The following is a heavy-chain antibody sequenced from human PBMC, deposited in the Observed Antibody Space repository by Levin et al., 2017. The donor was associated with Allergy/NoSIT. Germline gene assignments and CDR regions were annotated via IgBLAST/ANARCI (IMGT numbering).Heavy chain of an antibody. V-gene: IGHV4-34*01. D-gene: IGHD6-13*01. CDR2: INHSGST. J-gene: IGHJ6*03. CDR1: GGSFSGYY. Sequence: PSETLSLTCAVYGGSFSGYYWSWIRQPPGKGLEWIGEINHSGSTNYNPSLKSRVTISVDTSKNQFSLKLSSVTAADTAVYYCARVYSSWDYYYYYYMDVWGKGTTVTVSS. CDR3: ARVYSSWDYYYYYYMDV.